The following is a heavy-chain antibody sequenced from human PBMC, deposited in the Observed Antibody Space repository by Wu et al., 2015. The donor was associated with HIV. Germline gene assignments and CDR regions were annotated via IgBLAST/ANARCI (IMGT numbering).Heavy chain of an antibody. CDR1: GYTFTSYG. V-gene: IGHV1-18*01. D-gene: IGHD4-17*01. CDR3: TRGYYDDYEGDAFDF. Sequence: QVQLVQSGPEVRKPGASVKVSCKASGYTFTSYGMTWVRQAPGQGLEWMGWISSYNGNTDSAQRLQGRVTLTTDTSATTAYMELRSLRSDDTAIYYCTRGYYDDYEGDAFDFWGQGTLVTVSS. J-gene: IGHJ3*01. CDR2: ISSYNGNT.